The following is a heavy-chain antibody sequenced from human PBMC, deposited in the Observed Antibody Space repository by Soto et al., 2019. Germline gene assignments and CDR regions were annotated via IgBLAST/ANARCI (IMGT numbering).Heavy chain of an antibody. CDR1: GFIFSDHY. CDR3: ARVQNSPGYNYFAMDV. V-gene: IGHV3-72*01. Sequence: EVQLVESGGGLVQPGGSLRLSCAASGFIFSDHYMDWVRQAPGKGLEWVGRITKKANSYTTQYAASVEGRFSISRDDSKNLLDVQMNSLKIEDTAVYYCARVQNSPGYNYFAMDVWGQGTTVTVSS. J-gene: IGHJ6*02. CDR2: ITKKANSYTT.